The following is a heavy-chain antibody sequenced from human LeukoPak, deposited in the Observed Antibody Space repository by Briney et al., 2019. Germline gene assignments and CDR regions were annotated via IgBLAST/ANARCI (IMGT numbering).Heavy chain of an antibody. D-gene: IGHD3-22*01. CDR1: GYSFTSYW. CDR2: IYPGDSDT. CDR3: ARRQGGYYDSSGYYYYYGMDV. Sequence: GESLKISCKGSGYSFTSYWIGWVRQMPGKGLEWMGIIYPGDSDTRYSPSFQGQVTISADKSISTAYLQWSSLKASDTAMYYCARRQGGYYDSSGYYYYYGMDVWGQGTTVTVPS. J-gene: IGHJ6*02. V-gene: IGHV5-51*01.